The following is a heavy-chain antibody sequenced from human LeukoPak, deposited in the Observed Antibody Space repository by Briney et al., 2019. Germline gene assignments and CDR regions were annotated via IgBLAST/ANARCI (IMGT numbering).Heavy chain of an antibody. V-gene: IGHV4-59*01. CDR1: GGSFSGYY. CDR2: IYYSGST. Sequence: PSETLSLTCAVYGGSFSGYYWSWIRQPPGKGLEWIGYIYYSGSTNYNPSLKSRVTISVDTSKNQFSLKLSSVTAADTAVYYCARGALYCGSTSCLYYYYGMDVWGQGTTVTVSS. J-gene: IGHJ6*02. D-gene: IGHD2-2*01. CDR3: ARGALYCGSTSCLYYYYGMDV.